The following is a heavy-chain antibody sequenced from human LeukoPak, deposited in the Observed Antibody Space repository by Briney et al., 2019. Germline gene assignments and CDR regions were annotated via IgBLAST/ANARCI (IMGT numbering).Heavy chain of an antibody. CDR1: GGAISSYY. J-gene: IGHJ4*02. CDR3: AGSAVAGTGAPDY. Sequence: PSETLSLTCTVSGGAISSYYWSWIRQPPGKGLEWIGYIYYSGSTNYNPSLKSRVTISVDTSKNQFSLKLSSVTAADTAVYYCAGSAVAGTGAPDYWGQGTLVTVSS. V-gene: IGHV4-59*08. D-gene: IGHD6-19*01. CDR2: IYYSGST.